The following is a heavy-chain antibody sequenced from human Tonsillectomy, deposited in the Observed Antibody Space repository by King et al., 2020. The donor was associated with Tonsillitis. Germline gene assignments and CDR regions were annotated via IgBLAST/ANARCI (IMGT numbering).Heavy chain of an antibody. Sequence: VQLVESGGGLVKPGGSLRLSCASSGFTFSDYFMSWIRQAPGKGREWVSFISSIGYNIINYADSLKGRFTISRDNATNSLYLQMHSLRVEDTAVYYCARDIAPYSSTWDWGQGTLVTVSS. CDR1: GFTFSDYF. J-gene: IGHJ4*02. D-gene: IGHD6-13*01. CDR2: ISSIGYNII. CDR3: ARDIAPYSSTWD. V-gene: IGHV3-11*01.